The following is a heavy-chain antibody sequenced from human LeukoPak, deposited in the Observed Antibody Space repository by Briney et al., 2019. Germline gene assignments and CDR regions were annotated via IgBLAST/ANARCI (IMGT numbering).Heavy chain of an antibody. J-gene: IGHJ5*02. D-gene: IGHD2-2*02. Sequence: SSETLSLTCTVSGGSISSGGYYWSWIRQHPRKGLEWIGYIYYSGSTYYNPSLKSRVTISVDMSKNQFSLKLSSVTAADTAVYYCARDRHCSSTSCYTGWFDPWGQGTLVTVSS. CDR2: IYYSGST. V-gene: IGHV4-31*03. CDR1: GGSISSGGYY. CDR3: ARDRHCSSTSCYTGWFDP.